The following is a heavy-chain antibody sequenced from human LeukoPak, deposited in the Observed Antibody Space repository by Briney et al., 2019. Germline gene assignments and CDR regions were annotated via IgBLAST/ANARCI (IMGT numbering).Heavy chain of an antibody. CDR3: ARGSGLQLLGAVGHYYMDV. Sequence: SVKVSCKASGGTFSSYAISWVRQAPGQGLEWMGGIIPIFGTANYAQKFQGRVTITADESTSTAYMELSSLRSEDPAVYYCARGSGLQLLGAVGHYYMDVWGKGTTVTVSS. D-gene: IGHD5-24*01. CDR2: IIPIFGTA. J-gene: IGHJ6*03. CDR1: GGTFSSYA. V-gene: IGHV1-69*13.